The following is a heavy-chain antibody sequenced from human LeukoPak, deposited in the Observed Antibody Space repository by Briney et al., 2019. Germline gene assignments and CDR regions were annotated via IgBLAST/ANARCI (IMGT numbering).Heavy chain of an antibody. CDR2: IIPIFGTA. CDR1: GGTFSSYV. Sequence: SVKVSCKASGGTFSSYVISWVRQAPGQGLEGMGGIIPIFGTANNPQKFQGRVTITADEYTSTAYMELSSLRSEDTAVYYCARGPNYDFWSGYLWGQGTLVTVSS. V-gene: IGHV1-69*13. J-gene: IGHJ4*02. D-gene: IGHD3-3*01. CDR3: ARGPNYDFWSGYL.